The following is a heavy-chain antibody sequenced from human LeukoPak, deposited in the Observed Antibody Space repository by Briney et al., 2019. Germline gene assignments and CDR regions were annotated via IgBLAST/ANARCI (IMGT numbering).Heavy chain of an antibody. Sequence: SETLSLTCTVSGGSISSYYWSWIRQPPGKGLEWIGEINHSGSTNYNPSLKSRVTISVDTSKNQFSLKLTSVTAADTAVYYCAGEAAGRFYMDVWGKGTTVTVSS. D-gene: IGHD3-3*01. V-gene: IGHV4-34*01. J-gene: IGHJ6*03. CDR1: GGSISSYY. CDR3: AGEAAGRFYMDV. CDR2: INHSGST.